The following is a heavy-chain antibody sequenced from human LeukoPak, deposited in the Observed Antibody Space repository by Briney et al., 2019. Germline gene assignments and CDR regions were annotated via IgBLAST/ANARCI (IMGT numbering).Heavy chain of an antibody. V-gene: IGHV3-23*01. CDR1: GFTFSSYA. CDR3: AKYTSGTSYRGLDQ. Sequence: GGSLRLSCAASGFTFSSYAMGWVRQAPGKGLEWVSTIISSAANTYYADSVKGRFTISRDDSKNTVYLQMNSLRAEDTAVYSCAKYTSGTSYRGLDQWGHGTLVTVSS. CDR2: IISSAANT. J-gene: IGHJ4*01. D-gene: IGHD3-10*01.